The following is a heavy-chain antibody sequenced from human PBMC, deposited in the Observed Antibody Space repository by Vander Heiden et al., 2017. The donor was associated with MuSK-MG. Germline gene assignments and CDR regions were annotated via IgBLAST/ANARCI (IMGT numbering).Heavy chain of an antibody. CDR1: GSTFSSYA. V-gene: IGHV1-69*01. D-gene: IGHD4-17*01. CDR3: ARDPDYGGKSYLDY. CDR2: SIPIFGTA. J-gene: IGHJ4*02. Sequence: QVQLVQSGAEVKKPGSPVKVSCKASGSTFSSYAISGVRQAPGQGLEWMGGSIPIFGTANYAQKFQGRVTITADESTSTAYMELSSLRSEDTAVYYCARDPDYGGKSYLDYWGQGTLVTVSS.